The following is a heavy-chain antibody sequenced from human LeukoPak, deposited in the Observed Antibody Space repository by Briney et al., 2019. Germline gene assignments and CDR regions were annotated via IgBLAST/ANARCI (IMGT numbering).Heavy chain of an antibody. CDR2: INHSGST. J-gene: IGHJ4*02. Sequence: SETLSLTCAVYGGSFSGYYWSWIRQPPGKGLEWIGEINHSGSTNYNPSLKSRVTISVDTSKNQFSLKLSSVTAADTAVYYCARGWGEGDYYDSSGYYYFDYWCQGTLVTVSS. CDR3: ARGWGEGDYYDSSGYYYFDY. V-gene: IGHV4-34*01. D-gene: IGHD3-22*01. CDR1: GGSFSGYY.